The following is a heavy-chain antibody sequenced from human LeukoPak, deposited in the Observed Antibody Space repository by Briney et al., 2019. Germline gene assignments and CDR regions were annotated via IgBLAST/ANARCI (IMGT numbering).Heavy chain of an antibody. V-gene: IGHV3-30*02. CDR3: AKRGGTTVTTSNFHMDV. CDR2: IGYDGSNK. J-gene: IGHJ6*03. D-gene: IGHD4-17*01. CDR1: GFTFSSYG. Sequence: GGSLRLSCAASGFTFSSYGMHWARQAPGKGLEWVAFIGYDGSNKYTADSARGRFTLSRDNSKGTLYLQMNSLRAEDTAVYYCAKRGGTTVTTSNFHMDVWGKGTTVTVSS.